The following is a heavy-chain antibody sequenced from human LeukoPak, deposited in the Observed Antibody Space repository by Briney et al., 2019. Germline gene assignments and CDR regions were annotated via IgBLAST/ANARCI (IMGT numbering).Heavy chain of an antibody. CDR1: GFTVSSNY. V-gene: IGHV3-53*01. Sequence: PGGSLRLSCAASGFTVSSNYMSWVRQAPGKGLEWVSVIYSGGTTYYADSVKGRFTISRDNSKNTLYLQMNSLRAEDTAVYYCARGHYYDSCGTRPLDYWGQGTLVTVSS. D-gene: IGHD3-22*01. J-gene: IGHJ4*02. CDR3: ARGHYYDSCGTRPLDY. CDR2: IYSGGTT.